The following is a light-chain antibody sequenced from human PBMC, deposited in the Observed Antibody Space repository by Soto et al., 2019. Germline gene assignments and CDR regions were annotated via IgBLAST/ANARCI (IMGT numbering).Light chain of an antibody. CDR2: VAS. CDR1: QYISTY. J-gene: IGKJ1*01. CDR3: QESYSTS. V-gene: IGKV1-39*01. Sequence: DIQMTQSPSSLSASVGDSLTIPCLASQYISTYLNWYQQKPGKAPKLLIYVASNLQSGVPSRFSGSGSGTDFTLTISSLQPEDIATYYCQESYSTSFGQGTKVDIK.